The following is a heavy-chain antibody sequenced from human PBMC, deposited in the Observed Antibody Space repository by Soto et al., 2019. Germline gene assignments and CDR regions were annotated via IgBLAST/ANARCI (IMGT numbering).Heavy chain of an antibody. D-gene: IGHD4-17*01. V-gene: IGHV1-69*13. CDR3: ASLTTVTTFDYYYGMDV. CDR2: IIPIFGTA. CDR1: GGTFSSYA. Sequence: ALVKVSCKASGGTFSSYAISWVRQAPGQGLEWMGGIIPIFGTANYAQKFQGRVTITADESTSTAYMELSSLRSEDTAVYYCASLTTVTTFDYYYGMDVWGQGTTVTVSS. J-gene: IGHJ6*02.